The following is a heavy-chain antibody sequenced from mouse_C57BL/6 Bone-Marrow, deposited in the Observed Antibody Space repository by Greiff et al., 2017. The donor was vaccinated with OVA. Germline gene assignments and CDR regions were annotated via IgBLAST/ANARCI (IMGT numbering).Heavy chain of an antibody. V-gene: IGHV1-26*01. J-gene: IGHJ4*01. CDR2: INPNNGGT. CDR1: GYTFTDYY. Sequence: VQLQQSGPELVKPGASVKISCKASGYTFTDYYMNWVKQSHGKSLEWIGDINPNNGGTSYNQKFKGKATLTVDKSSSTAYMELRSLTSEDSAVYYCAPYYYGSSLYAMDYWGQGTSVTVSS. CDR3: APYYYGSSLYAMDY. D-gene: IGHD1-1*01.